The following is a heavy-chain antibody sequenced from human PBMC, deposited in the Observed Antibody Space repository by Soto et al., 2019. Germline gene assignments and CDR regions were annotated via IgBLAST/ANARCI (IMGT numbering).Heavy chain of an antibody. Sequence: PGGSLRLSCAASGFTFSSYAMSWVRQAPGKGLEWVSAISGSGGSTYYADSVKGRFTISRDNSKNTLYLQMNSLRAEDTAVYYCAKDRGCSSTSCYDWFDPWGQGTLVTVSS. CDR3: AKDRGCSSTSCYDWFDP. CDR1: GFTFSSYA. J-gene: IGHJ5*02. D-gene: IGHD2-2*01. V-gene: IGHV3-23*01. CDR2: ISGSGGST.